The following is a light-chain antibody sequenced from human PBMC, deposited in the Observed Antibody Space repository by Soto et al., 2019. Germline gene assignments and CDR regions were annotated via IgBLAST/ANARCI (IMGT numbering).Light chain of an antibody. CDR1: QGIRND. CDR3: QQSYSTPLT. CDR2: AAS. V-gene: IGKV1-39*01. J-gene: IGKJ4*01. Sequence: DIQMTQSPSSLSASVADRVTITSRASQGIRNDLGWYQQKTGKXPKXLIYAASSLQSGVPSRFSCSGSGTDSTLTISSLQPEDVPTYYCQQSYSTPLTFGGGTKVDI.